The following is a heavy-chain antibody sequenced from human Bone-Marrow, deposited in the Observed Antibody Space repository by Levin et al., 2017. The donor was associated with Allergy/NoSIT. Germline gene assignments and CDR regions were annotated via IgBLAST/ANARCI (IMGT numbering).Heavy chain of an antibody. CDR3: ARMAITTPPAGGWFDP. CDR1: GFTFSGSA. D-gene: IGHD4/OR15-4a*01. CDR2: IRSKARNFAT. J-gene: IGHJ5*02. Sequence: GGSLRLSCAASGFTFSGSAMHWVRQAPGKGLEWVGRIRSKARNFATEYAASVKGRFTISRDDSKDTAYLQMDSLKTEDTALYYCARMAITTPPAGGWFDPWGQGTLVTVSS. V-gene: IGHV3-73*01.